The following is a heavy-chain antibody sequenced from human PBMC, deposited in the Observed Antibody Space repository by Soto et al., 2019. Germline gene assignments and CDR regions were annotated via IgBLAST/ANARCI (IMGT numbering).Heavy chain of an antibody. Sequence: EVQLLESGGGLVQPGGSLRLSCAASGFTFSSDAMSWVRQAPGKGLEWVSAISGSGGSTYYADSVKGRFTISRDNSKNTLYLQMNSLRAEDTAVYYCAKAGYDSSGYYVYYYYGMDVWGQGTTVTVSS. V-gene: IGHV3-23*01. J-gene: IGHJ6*02. CDR1: GFTFSSDA. CDR2: ISGSGGST. CDR3: AKAGYDSSGYYVYYYYGMDV. D-gene: IGHD3-22*01.